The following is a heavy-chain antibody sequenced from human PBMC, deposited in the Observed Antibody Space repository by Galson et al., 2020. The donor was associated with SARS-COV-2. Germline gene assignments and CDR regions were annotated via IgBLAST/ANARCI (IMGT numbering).Heavy chain of an antibody. CDR1: GYTFTSYG. Sequence: ASVKVSCKASGYTFTSYGISWVRQATGQGLEWMGWISAYNGNTNYAQKLQGRVTMTTDTSTSTAYMELRSLRSDDTAVYYCARGGGPNYYDSSGFYLPENWFDPWGQGTLVTVSS. CDR3: ARGGGPNYYDSSGFYLPENWFDP. D-gene: IGHD3-22*01. J-gene: IGHJ5*02. CDR2: ISAYNGNT. V-gene: IGHV1-18*04.